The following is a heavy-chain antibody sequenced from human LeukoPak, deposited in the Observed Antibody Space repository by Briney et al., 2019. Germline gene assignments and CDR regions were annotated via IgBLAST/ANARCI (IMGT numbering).Heavy chain of an antibody. CDR1: GFTFSSYA. J-gene: IGHJ4*02. V-gene: IGHV3-23*01. Sequence: GGSLRLSCAASGFTFSSYAMSWVRQAPGKGLEWVSAISGSGGSTYYADSVKGRFTISRDNSKNTLYLQMNSLRAEDTAVYYCARVAIESTYYDFWSGYYTGSYFDYWGQGTLVTVSS. CDR3: ARVAIESTYYDFWSGYYTGSYFDY. D-gene: IGHD3-3*01. CDR2: ISGSGGST.